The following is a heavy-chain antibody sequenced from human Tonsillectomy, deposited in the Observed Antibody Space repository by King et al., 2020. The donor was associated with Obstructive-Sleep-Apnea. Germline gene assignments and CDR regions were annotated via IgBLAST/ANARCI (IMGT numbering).Heavy chain of an antibody. CDR1: GFIFSDYY. J-gene: IGHJ4*02. D-gene: IGHD3-10*01. V-gene: IGHV3-11*01. Sequence: VQLVESGGGLVKPGGSLRLSCAASGFIFSDYYMSWIRQAPGKGLEWVSYISSSGSAMYYTDSVKSRFTISRDNAKDSLYLQMNSLRVEDTAVYYCAREPHYYGSGSLDYWGQGTLVTVSS. CDR2: ISSSGSAM. CDR3: AREPHYYGSGSLDY.